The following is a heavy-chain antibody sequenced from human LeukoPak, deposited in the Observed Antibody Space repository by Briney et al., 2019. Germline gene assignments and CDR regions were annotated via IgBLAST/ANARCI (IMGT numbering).Heavy chain of an antibody. J-gene: IGHJ4*02. D-gene: IGHD3-22*01. CDR3: ARSLTYYYDSSGYYYPDLFDY. CDR1: GFTFSSYA. V-gene: IGHV3-64*01. CDR2: ISSNGGST. Sequence: GGSLRLSCAASGFTFSSYAMHWVRQAPGEGLEYVSAISSNGGSTYYANSVKGRFTISRDNSKNTLYLQMGSLRAEDMAVYYCARSLTYYYDSSGYYYPDLFDYWGQGTLVTVSS.